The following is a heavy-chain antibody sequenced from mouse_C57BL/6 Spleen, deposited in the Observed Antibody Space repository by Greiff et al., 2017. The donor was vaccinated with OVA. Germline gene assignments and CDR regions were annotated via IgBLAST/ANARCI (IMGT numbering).Heavy chain of an antibody. D-gene: IGHD1-1*01. J-gene: IGHJ3*01. CDR1: GFNIKDDY. Sequence: VQLQQSGAELVRPGASVKLSCTASGFNIKDDYMHWVKQRPEQGLEWIGWIDPENGDTEYASKFQGKATITADTSSNTAYLQLSSLTSEATAVYYCTRIYYGSGAYWGQGTLVTVSA. CDR3: TRIYYGSGAY. V-gene: IGHV14-4*01. CDR2: IDPENGDT.